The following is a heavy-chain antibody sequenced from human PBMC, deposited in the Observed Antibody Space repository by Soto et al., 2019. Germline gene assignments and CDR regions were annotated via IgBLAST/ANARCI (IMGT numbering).Heavy chain of an antibody. CDR3: ASRGSGSYYDY. D-gene: IGHD2-15*01. V-gene: IGHV3-23*01. Sequence: EVQLLESGGGLVQPGGSLRLSCAASGFTFSSYAMRWVRQAPVQGLEWVSAISGSGDSTYYADSVKGRFTISRDNSKNTLYLQMISLRAEDTAVYYCASRGSGSYYDYWGQGTLVTVSS. CDR1: GFTFSSYA. CDR2: ISGSGDST. J-gene: IGHJ4*02.